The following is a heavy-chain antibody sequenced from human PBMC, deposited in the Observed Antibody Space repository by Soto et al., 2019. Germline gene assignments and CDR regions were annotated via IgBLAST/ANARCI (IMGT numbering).Heavy chain of an antibody. CDR3: ATYGSGTYKPATFDY. Sequence: QVQLQESGPGLVKPSQTLSLTCTVSGGSISSGGYYWSWIRQHPGKGLEWIGYIYYSGSTYYNPSLTSRVTISVDTSKSPFSLKLSSVTAADTAVYYCATYGSGTYKPATFDYWGQGTLVTVSS. V-gene: IGHV4-31*03. J-gene: IGHJ4*02. CDR2: IYYSGST. D-gene: IGHD3-10*01. CDR1: GGSISSGGYY.